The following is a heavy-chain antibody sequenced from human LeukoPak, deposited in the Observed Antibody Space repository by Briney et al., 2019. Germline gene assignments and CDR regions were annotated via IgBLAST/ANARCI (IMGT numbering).Heavy chain of an antibody. CDR1: GGSISSYY. D-gene: IGHD1-26*01. V-gene: IGHV4-59*01. J-gene: IGHJ4*02. Sequence: NPSETLSLTCTVSGGSISSYYWSWIRQPPGKGLEWIGYIYDSGSTNYNPSLKSRVTISVDTSKNQFSLKLSSVTAADTAVYYCASVIYSGMTWAFDSWGQGTLVTVSS. CDR2: IYDSGST. CDR3: ASVIYSGMTWAFDS.